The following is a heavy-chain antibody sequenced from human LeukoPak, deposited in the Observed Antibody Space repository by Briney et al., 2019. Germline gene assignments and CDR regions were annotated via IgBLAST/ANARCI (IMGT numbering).Heavy chain of an antibody. CDR2: IIAIFGTA. CDR3: ARSLGYCSSTSCGWFDP. J-gene: IGHJ5*02. D-gene: IGHD2-2*01. V-gene: IGHV1-69*05. Sequence: SVKVSCKPSGGTFSSYAISWVRQDPGQGLEWIGGIIAIFGTANYAQKFQGRVTITTDESTSTAHMELSSLRSEDTAVYYCARSLGYCSSTSCGWFDPWGQGTLVTVSS. CDR1: GGTFSSYA.